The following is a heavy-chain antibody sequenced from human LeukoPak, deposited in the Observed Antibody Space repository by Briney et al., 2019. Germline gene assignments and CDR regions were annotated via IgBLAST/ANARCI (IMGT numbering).Heavy chain of an antibody. CDR2: IRYDGSNE. CDR1: GFTFRSYW. D-gene: IGHD3-22*01. J-gene: IGHJ4*02. V-gene: IGHV3-30*02. Sequence: GGSLRLSCAASGFTFRSYWMTWVRQAPGKGLEWAAFIRYDGSNEYYADSVKGRFTISRDNSKNTLYLQMNSLRAADTAVYYCAKDPTHYRVWDDYDSTVLSYWGQGTLVTVSS. CDR3: AKDPTHYRVWDDYDSTVLSY.